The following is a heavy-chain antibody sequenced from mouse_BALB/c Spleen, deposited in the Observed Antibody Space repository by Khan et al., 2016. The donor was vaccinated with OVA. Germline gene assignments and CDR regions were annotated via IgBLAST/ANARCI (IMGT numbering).Heavy chain of an antibody. CDR1: GYTFTSYT. D-gene: IGHD2-14*01. CDR2: INPSNGYT. CDR3: VRDGAYHRNDGWFAY. Sequence: QIQLVQSGAELARPGASVKMSCKASGYTFTSYTIHWIKKRPGQGLEWIGYINPSNGYTNYNQKFKDKATLTTDKSSTTAYLQLSSLTPDDSAVYNCVRDGAYHRNDGWFAYWGQGTLVTVSA. J-gene: IGHJ3*01. V-gene: IGHV1-4*01.